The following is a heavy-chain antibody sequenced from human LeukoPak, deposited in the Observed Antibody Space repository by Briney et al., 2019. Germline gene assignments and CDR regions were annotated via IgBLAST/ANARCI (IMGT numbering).Heavy chain of an antibody. CDR1: GCSISSYY. V-gene: IGHV4-4*07. CDR2: IYTSGST. CDR3: ARGSGYTYGYPFDS. Sequence: SETLSLTCTVSGCSISSYYLSWIRQPPGKGLEWIARIYTSGSTNYNPSLKSRLTTSVDTSKTQFSLKLSSVTAADTAVYYCARGSGYTYGYPFDSWGQGTLVTVSS. J-gene: IGHJ4*02. D-gene: IGHD5-18*01.